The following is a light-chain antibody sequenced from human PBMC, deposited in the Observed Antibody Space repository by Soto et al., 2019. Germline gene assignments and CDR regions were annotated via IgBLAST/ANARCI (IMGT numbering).Light chain of an antibody. CDR2: GAS. CDR1: QNVSSN. V-gene: IGKV3-15*01. Sequence: EIVMTQSPATLSVSPGERATLSCRASQNVSSNLAWYQQKPGQAPRLLIYGASTRATGIPARFSGSGSGTEFTHTISSLQSEDFAVYYCQQYNNWLLITFGQGTRLEIK. J-gene: IGKJ5*01. CDR3: QQYNNWLLIT.